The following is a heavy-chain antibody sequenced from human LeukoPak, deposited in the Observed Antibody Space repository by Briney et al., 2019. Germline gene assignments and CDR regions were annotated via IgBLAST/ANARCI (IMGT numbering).Heavy chain of an antibody. D-gene: IGHD5-12*01. CDR3: ARGATIGYSGYDYFDY. CDR2: IWYDGSNK. CDR1: GXTFSSYG. V-gene: IGHV3-33*01. J-gene: IGHJ4*02. Sequence: PGRSLRLSWAASGXTFSSYGVHWVRQAPGKGLEWVAVIWYDGSNKYYADSVKGRFTISRDNSKNTLYLQMNSLRAVDTAVYYCARGATIGYSGYDYFDYWGQGTLVTVSS.